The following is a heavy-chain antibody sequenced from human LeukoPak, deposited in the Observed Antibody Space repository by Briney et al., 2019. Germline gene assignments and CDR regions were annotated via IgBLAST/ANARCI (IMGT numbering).Heavy chain of an antibody. CDR3: ASTNDYGDFYFDY. D-gene: IGHD4-17*01. Sequence: GESLKISCKGSGYSFTSYWIGWVRQMPGKGLEWMGIIYPGDSDTRYSPSSQGQVTISADKSISTAYLQWSSLKASDTAMYYCASTNDYGDFYFDYWGQGTLVTVSS. V-gene: IGHV5-51*01. CDR2: IYPGDSDT. J-gene: IGHJ4*02. CDR1: GYSFTSYW.